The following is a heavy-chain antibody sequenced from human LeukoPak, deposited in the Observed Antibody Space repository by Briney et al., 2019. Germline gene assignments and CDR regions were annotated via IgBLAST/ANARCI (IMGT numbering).Heavy chain of an antibody. J-gene: IGHJ4*02. V-gene: IGHV3-33*01. D-gene: IGHD4-17*01. CDR1: GFTFSSYG. Sequence: GGSLRLSCAASGFTFSSYGMHWVRQAPGKGLEWVAVIWYDGSNKYYADSVKGRFTISRDNFKNTLYLQMNSLRAEDTAVYYCARARTYGAPLDYWGQGTLVTVSS. CDR2: IWYDGSNK. CDR3: ARARTYGAPLDY.